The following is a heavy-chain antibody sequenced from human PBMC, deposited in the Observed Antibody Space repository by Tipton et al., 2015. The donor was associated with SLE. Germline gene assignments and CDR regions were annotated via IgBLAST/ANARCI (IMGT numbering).Heavy chain of an antibody. CDR3: ARDKGTTSWFDP. J-gene: IGHJ5*02. CDR2: IYYGGET. CDR1: GGSISSSSFY. Sequence: LRLSCTVSGGSISSSSFYWGWVRQPPGKGLEWIGSIYYGGETYYNPSLKSRVTISVDTSKNQFSLKLNSVTAADTAMYYCARDKGTTSWFDPWGQGTLVTVSS. V-gene: IGHV4-39*07. D-gene: IGHD1-14*01.